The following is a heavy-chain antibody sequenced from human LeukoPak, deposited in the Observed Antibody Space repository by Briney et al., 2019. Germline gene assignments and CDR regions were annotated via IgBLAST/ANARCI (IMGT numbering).Heavy chain of an antibody. D-gene: IGHD3-22*01. CDR3: AKVYYDSSGYYLNY. J-gene: IGHJ4*02. CDR2: ISGSGGST. V-gene: IGHV3-23*01. Sequence: SGGSLRLSCAASGFTSSSYAMSWVRQAPGKGLEWVSAISGSGGSTYYADSVKGRFTISRDNSKNTLYLQMNSLRAEDTAVYYCAKVYYDSSGYYLNYWGQGTLVTVSS. CDR1: GFTSSSYA.